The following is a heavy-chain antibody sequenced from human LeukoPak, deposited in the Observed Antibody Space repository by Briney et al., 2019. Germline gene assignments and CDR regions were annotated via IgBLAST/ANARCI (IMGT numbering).Heavy chain of an antibody. J-gene: IGHJ4*02. CDR3: TRDLYYYGSGSIY. CDR1: GFTFSSYS. Sequence: KTGGSLRLSCAVSGFTFSSYSMNWVRQAPGKGLEWVSSISSSSDYIYYADSVQGRLTISRDNAKNSLYLQMNSLRAEDTAVYYCTRDLYYYGSGSIYWGQGTLVTVSS. D-gene: IGHD3-10*01. CDR2: ISSSSDYI. V-gene: IGHV3-21*01.